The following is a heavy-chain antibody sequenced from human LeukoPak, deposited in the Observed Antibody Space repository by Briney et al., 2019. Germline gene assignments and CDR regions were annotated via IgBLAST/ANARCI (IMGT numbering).Heavy chain of an antibody. CDR3: ARQDLWGNYHYYDY. CDR2: IYPGDSDT. V-gene: IGHV5-51*01. Sequence: GESLKISCKGSGYIFTNYWIAWVRQMPGKGLEWMGIIYPGDSDTRYSPSLQGQVTISADKSISTAYLQWSSLKASDTAMYYCARQDLWGNYHYYDYWGQGTLVTVSS. CDR1: GYIFTNYW. D-gene: IGHD3-16*02. J-gene: IGHJ4*02.